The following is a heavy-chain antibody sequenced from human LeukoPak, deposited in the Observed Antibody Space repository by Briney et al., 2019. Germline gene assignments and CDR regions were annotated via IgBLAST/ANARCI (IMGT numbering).Heavy chain of an antibody. CDR3: AKGGPDYGGNSGVDY. CDR2: ISWNSGSI. V-gene: IGHV3-9*01. CDR1: GFTFDDYA. J-gene: IGHJ4*02. Sequence: PGGSLRLSCAASGFTFDDYAMHWVRQAPGKGLEWVSGISWNSGSIGYADSVKGRFTISRDNAKNSLYLQMYSLRAEDTALYYCAKGGPDYGGNSGVDYWGQGTLVTVSS. D-gene: IGHD4-23*01.